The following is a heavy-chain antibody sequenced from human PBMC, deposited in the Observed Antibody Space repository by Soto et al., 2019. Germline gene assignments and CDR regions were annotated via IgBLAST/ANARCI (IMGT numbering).Heavy chain of an antibody. Sequence: SETLSLTCAVYGGSFSGYYWSWIRQPPGKGLEWIGEINHSGTTNYKPSLRSRVTISVDTSKNQLSLKVSSVTAADTAVYYCARGRTLITGTSLDYWGQGTLVTVSS. CDR3: ARGRTLITGTSLDY. CDR1: GGSFSGYY. D-gene: IGHD1-20*01. CDR2: INHSGTT. J-gene: IGHJ4*02. V-gene: IGHV4-34*01.